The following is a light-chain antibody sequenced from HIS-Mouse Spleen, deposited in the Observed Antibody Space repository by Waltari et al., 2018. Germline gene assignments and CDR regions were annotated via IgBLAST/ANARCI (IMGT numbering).Light chain of an antibody. CDR2: GAS. CDR3: QQYNNWPLT. Sequence: EIVMTQSPATLSVSPGERATLSCRASQSVSSNLAWYQQKPGQAPRLIIYGASTRATGIPARFSGSGSGTEFTLTISSMQSEDFAVYYCQQYNNWPLTFGQGTRLEIK. V-gene: IGKV3-15*01. CDR1: QSVSSN. J-gene: IGKJ5*01.